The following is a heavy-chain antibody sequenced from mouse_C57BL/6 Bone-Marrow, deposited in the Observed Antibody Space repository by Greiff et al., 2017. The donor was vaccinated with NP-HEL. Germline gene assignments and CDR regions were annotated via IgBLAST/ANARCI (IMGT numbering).Heavy chain of an antibody. Sequence: EVMLVESGGDLVKPGGSLKLSCAASGFTFSSYGMSWVRQTPDKRLEWVATISSGGSYTYYPDSVKGRFTISRDNAKNTLYLQMSSLKSEDTAMYYCARHRRLRRAWFAYWGQGTLVTVSA. CDR1: GFTFSSYG. J-gene: IGHJ3*01. CDR3: ARHRRLRRAWFAY. D-gene: IGHD2-4*01. V-gene: IGHV5-6*02. CDR2: ISSGGSYT.